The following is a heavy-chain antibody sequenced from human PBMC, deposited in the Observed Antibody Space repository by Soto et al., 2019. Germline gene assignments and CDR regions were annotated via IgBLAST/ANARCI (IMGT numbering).Heavy chain of an antibody. V-gene: IGHV3-30-3*01. CDR3: ARGGLIDGALEWLLPNYYYYGMDV. Sequence: GGSLRLSCAASGFTFSSYAMHWVRQAPGKGLEWVAVISYDGSNKYYADSVKGRFTISRDNSKNTLYLQMNSLRAEDTAVYYCARGGLIDGALEWLLPNYYYYGMDVWGQGTTVTVSS. J-gene: IGHJ6*02. CDR1: GFTFSSYA. CDR2: ISYDGSNK. D-gene: IGHD3-3*01.